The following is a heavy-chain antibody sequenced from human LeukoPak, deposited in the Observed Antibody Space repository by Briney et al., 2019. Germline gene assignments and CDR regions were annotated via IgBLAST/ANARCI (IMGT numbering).Heavy chain of an antibody. Sequence: GGSLRLSCAASGFSFSSYSMNWVSQAPGKGLEWLSYISSGSDTIYFADSVKGRFTISRDNAKNSLSLQMNSLRDEDTAVYYCARYSFAAFDIWGQGTMVTVSS. CDR2: ISSGSDTI. D-gene: IGHD1-26*01. CDR1: GFSFSSYS. CDR3: ARYSFAAFDI. J-gene: IGHJ3*02. V-gene: IGHV3-48*02.